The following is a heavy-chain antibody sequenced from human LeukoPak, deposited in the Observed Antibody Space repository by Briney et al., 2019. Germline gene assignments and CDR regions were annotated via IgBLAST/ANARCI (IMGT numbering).Heavy chain of an antibody. V-gene: IGHV1-18*01. J-gene: IGHJ4*02. Sequence: ASVKVSCKASGYTFTSYGISWVRQAPGQGLEWMGWISAYNGNTNYAQKLQGRVTMTTDTSTSTAYMELRSLRSDDTAVYYCARADYYYGSGSGANFDYWGQGTLVTVSS. CDR2: ISAYNGNT. D-gene: IGHD3-10*01. CDR1: GYTFTSYG. CDR3: ARADYYYGSGSGANFDY.